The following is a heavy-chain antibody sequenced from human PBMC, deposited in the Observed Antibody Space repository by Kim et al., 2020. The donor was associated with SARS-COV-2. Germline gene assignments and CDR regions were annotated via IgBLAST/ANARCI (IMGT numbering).Heavy chain of an antibody. V-gene: IGHV6-1*01. CDR2: TYHKSRWYT. D-gene: IGHD1-1*01. CDR3: ARDLFRNNWNEGEIDS. Sequence: SQTLSLTCAISGDSVSRNSGAWNWIWQSPSRGLEWLGRTYHKSRWYTDYALSVKTRITISADTSKNQFSLQLNSLTPEDTAVYYCARDLFRNNWNEGEIDSWGQGTLVTVSS. J-gene: IGHJ4*02. CDR1: GDSVSRNSGA.